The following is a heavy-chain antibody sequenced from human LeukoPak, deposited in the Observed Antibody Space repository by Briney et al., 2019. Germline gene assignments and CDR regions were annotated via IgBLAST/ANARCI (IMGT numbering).Heavy chain of an antibody. D-gene: IGHD3-16*01. Sequence: SETLYLTCTVSGGSLSTYYWNWIRQPPGRGLEWIGFVYYSGSTNYKPSLKSRVTISVDTSKNQFSLKLTSVTAADTAVYYCARQELWGDGHGFDIWGQGTMVTVSS. CDR3: ARQELWGDGHGFDI. J-gene: IGHJ3*02. V-gene: IGHV4-59*08. CDR1: GGSLSTYY. CDR2: VYYSGST.